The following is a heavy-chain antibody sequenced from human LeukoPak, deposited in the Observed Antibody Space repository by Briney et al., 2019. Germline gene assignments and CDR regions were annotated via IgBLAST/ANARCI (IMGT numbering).Heavy chain of an antibody. D-gene: IGHD4-11*01. CDR1: GFTFSRFA. Sequence: PGGSLRLSCAASGFTFSRFAMSWVRQAPGKGLEWVSTISGDGTETFYADSVKGRFTISRDNSKNTHYLQMSSLRAEDTGIYYCAKGGHYSFFDYWGQGTLVTVSS. CDR2: ISGDGTET. J-gene: IGHJ4*02. CDR3: AKGGHYSFFDY. V-gene: IGHV3-23*01.